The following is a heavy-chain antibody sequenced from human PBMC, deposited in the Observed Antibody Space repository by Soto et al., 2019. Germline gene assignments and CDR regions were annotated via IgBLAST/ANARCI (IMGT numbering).Heavy chain of an antibody. CDR3: ARGYSTGWFWHY. V-gene: IGHV3-7*03. J-gene: IGHJ4*02. CDR2: INQDGSEK. Sequence: EVQLVESGGGLVQPGGSLRLSCAASGFTFSSYWMSWVRQAPGKGLEWVANINQDGSEKYYVDSVKGRFTVSRDNAKNSLYLQMNSLRAEDTAVYYCARGYSTGWFWHYWGQGTLVTVSS. CDR1: GFTFSSYW. D-gene: IGHD6-19*01.